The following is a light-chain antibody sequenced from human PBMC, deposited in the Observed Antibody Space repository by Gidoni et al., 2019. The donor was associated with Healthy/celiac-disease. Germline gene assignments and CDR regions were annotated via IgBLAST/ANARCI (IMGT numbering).Light chain of an antibody. Sequence: DIQLTQSPSSLSASVEDRVTITCQASQDISNYLNWYKQKPGKAPKLLIYDASNLETGVPSRFSGSGSGTDFTITISSLQPEDIATYYCQQYDKLLWTFGQGTKVEIK. J-gene: IGKJ1*01. CDR1: QDISNY. CDR2: DAS. CDR3: QQYDKLLWT. V-gene: IGKV1-33*01.